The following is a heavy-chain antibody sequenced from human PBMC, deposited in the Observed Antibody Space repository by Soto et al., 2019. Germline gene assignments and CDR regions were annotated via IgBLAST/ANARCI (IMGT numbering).Heavy chain of an antibody. D-gene: IGHD2-2*02. J-gene: IGHJ5*02. CDR2: ISNDGSST. CDR1: RFTFSNYW. V-gene: IGHV3-74*01. Sequence: GSLRLSCAASRFTFSNYWMHWVRQAPGKGLVWVSRISNDGSSTSYADSVKGRFTISRDNAKNTLYLQMNSLRAEDTAVYYCTRDSGYCTGTSCYRQGFDPWGQGTLVTVSS. CDR3: TRDSGYCTGTSCYRQGFDP.